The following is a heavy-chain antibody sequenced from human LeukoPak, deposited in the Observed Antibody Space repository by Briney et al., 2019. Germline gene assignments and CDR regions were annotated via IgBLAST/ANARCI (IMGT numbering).Heavy chain of an antibody. CDR2: FDPEDGET. D-gene: IGHD4-23*01. V-gene: IGHV1-24*01. CDR1: GYTLTELS. CDR3: ASPQYGGNSGSAFDI. J-gene: IGHJ3*02. Sequence: EASVKVSCKVSGYTLTELSMHWVRQAPGKGLEWMGGFDPEDGETIYAQKFRGRVTMTEDTSTDTAYMELSSLRSEDTAVYYCASPQYGGNSGSAFDIWGQGTMVTVSS.